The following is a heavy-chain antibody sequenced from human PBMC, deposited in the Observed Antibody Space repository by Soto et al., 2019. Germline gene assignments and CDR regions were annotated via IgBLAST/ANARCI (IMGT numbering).Heavy chain of an antibody. V-gene: IGHV3-33*01. CDR1: GFTFSSYG. Sequence: PGGSLRLSCAASGFTFSSYGMHWVRQAPGKGLEWVAVIWYDGSNKYYADSVKGRFTISRDNSKNTLYLQMNSLRAEDTAVYYCARDSCSGGSCYDDTFDYWGQGTLVTVSS. CDR2: IWYDGSNK. J-gene: IGHJ4*02. CDR3: ARDSCSGGSCYDDTFDY. D-gene: IGHD2-15*01.